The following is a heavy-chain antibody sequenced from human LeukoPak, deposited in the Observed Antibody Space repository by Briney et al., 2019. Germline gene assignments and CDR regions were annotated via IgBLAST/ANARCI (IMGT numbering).Heavy chain of an antibody. CDR1: GSSISSYY. D-gene: IGHD5-12*01. CDR3: ARARGSGYQGWFDP. V-gene: IGHV4-59*12. CDR2: IYYSGST. J-gene: IGHJ5*02. Sequence: SETLSLTCTVSGSSISSYYWSWIRQPPGKGLEWIGYIYYSGSTNYNPSLKSRVTISVDTSKNQFSLKLSSVTAADTAVYYCARARGSGYQGWFDPWGQGTLVTVSS.